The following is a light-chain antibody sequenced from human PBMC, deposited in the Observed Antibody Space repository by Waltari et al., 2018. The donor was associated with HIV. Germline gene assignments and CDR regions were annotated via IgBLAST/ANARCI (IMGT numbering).Light chain of an antibody. Sequence: QSVLTQPPSVSGAPGQRVTLSCTGSNPNLGAGYGVHWYQHLPGAAPNLLIYDINNRPSGVPDRFSGSKSGTSASLAITGLQVEDEGDYFCQSYDSSLNVIFGGGTKLTVL. CDR1: NPNLGAGYG. J-gene: IGLJ2*01. CDR3: QSYDSSLNVI. CDR2: DIN. V-gene: IGLV1-40*01.